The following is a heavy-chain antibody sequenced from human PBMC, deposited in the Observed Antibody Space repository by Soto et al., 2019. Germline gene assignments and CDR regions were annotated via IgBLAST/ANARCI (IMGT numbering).Heavy chain of an antibody. CDR3: AREPYYDFWSGYYTDETPDDAFDI. V-gene: IGHV6-1*01. D-gene: IGHD3-3*01. CDR2: TYYRSKWYN. Sequence: SQTLSLTCAISGDSVSSNSAAWNWIRQSPSRGLEWLGRTYYRSKWYNDYAVSVKSRITINPDTSKNQFSLQLNSVTPEDTAVYYCAREPYYDFWSGYYTDETPDDAFDIWGQGTTVTVSS. CDR1: GDSVSSNSAA. J-gene: IGHJ3*02.